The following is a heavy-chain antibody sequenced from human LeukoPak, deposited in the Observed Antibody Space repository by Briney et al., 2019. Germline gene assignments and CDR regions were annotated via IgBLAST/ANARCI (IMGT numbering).Heavy chain of an antibody. J-gene: IGHJ3*02. CDR3: ARGSYGGLDI. D-gene: IGHD4-23*01. V-gene: IGHV3-74*01. CDR2: ISDDGNSA. Sequence: GGSLRLSCAASGFTFSSSWMHWVRQAPGKGLVWVSRISDDGNSAGYADSVKGRFTISRDNAKYTLCLQMNSLRAEDTAVYYCARGSYGGLDIWGQGTMVTVSS. CDR1: GFTFSSSW.